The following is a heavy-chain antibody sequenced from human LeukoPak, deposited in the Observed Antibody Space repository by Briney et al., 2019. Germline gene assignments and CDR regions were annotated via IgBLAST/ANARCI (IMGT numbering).Heavy chain of an antibody. CDR3: ARDVGFDP. CDR2: MYYSWST. Sequence: PSETLSLTCTVSGGSISSGDYYWSWIRQPPGKGLEWIGYMYYSWSTYYNPSLKSRVTISVDTSKNQFSLKLSSVTAADTAVYYCARDVGFDPWGQGTLVTVSS. J-gene: IGHJ5*02. D-gene: IGHD2-21*01. CDR1: GGSISSGDYY. V-gene: IGHV4-30-4*01.